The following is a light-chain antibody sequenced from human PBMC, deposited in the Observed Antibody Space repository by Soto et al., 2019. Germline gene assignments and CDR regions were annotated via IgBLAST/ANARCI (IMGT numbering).Light chain of an antibody. Sequence: EIVMTQSPATLSVSPGERATLSCRASQSVSSNLAWYQQKPGQAPRLLIYGASTRATGIPARFSGSGSGTEFTLTISSLQSEDFAVYYCQQYNSWPAFTFGPGT. CDR2: GAS. CDR3: QQYNSWPAFT. J-gene: IGKJ3*01. CDR1: QSVSSN. V-gene: IGKV3-15*01.